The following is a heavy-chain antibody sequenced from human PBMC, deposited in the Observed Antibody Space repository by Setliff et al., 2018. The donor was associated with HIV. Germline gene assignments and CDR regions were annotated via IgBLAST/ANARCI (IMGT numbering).Heavy chain of an antibody. Sequence: SETLSLTCAVYGGSFSGYYWSWIRQPPGKGLEWIGSIYYSGSTYYNPSLKSRVTISVDTSKNQFSLKLSSVTAADTAVYYCARGSPASIAARPWYFQHWGQGTLVTVSS. CDR3: ARGSPASIAARPWYFQH. J-gene: IGHJ1*01. D-gene: IGHD6-6*01. CDR1: GGSFSGYY. CDR2: IYYSGST. V-gene: IGHV4-34*01.